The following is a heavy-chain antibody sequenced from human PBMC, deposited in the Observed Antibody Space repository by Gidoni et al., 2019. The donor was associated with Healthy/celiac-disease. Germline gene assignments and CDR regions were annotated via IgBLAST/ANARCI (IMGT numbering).Heavy chain of an antibody. Sequence: QLQLQESGPGLVKPSEPLSLTCTVSGGSISSSSYYWGWIRQPPGKGLEWIGSIYYSGSTYYNPSLKSRVTISVDTSKNQFSLKLSSVTAADTAVYYCARDLEDYYDSSGGMDVWGQGTTVTVSS. CDR1: GGSISSSSYY. CDR3: ARDLEDYYDSSGGMDV. V-gene: IGHV4-39*07. D-gene: IGHD3-22*01. CDR2: IYYSGST. J-gene: IGHJ6*02.